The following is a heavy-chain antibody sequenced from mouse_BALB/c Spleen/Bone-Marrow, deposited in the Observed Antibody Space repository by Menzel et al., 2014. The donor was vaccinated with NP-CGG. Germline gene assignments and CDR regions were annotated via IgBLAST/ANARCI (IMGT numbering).Heavy chain of an antibody. D-gene: IGHD1-1*01. CDR3: ARRDYGPAWFAY. J-gene: IGHJ3*01. CDR2: INPNNGAT. V-gene: IGHV1-18*01. Sequence: EVKLQEPGPELVKPGASVQISCKTSGYTFSESTMHWVKQSHGKSLEWIGGINPNNGATSYKQKFKGKAILTVEKSSSTALLELRSLTSEDSAVYYCARRDYGPAWFAYWGQGTLVTVSA. CDR1: GYTFSEST.